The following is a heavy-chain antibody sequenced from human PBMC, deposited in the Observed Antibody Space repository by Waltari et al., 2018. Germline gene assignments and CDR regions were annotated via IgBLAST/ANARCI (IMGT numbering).Heavy chain of an antibody. J-gene: IGHJ6*02. CDR1: GGSISSNNYY. V-gene: IGHV4-39*01. D-gene: IGHD6-13*01. Sequence: QLQLQESGPGLVKPSETLSLTCAVSGGSISSNNYYWDWIRQPPGKGLEWIGSIYYSGSTYYNPSPKSRVTISVDTSKNHFSPKLGSVTAADTSLYYCARHSAYAGTGYYYGMDVWGQGTTVTVSS. CDR3: ARHSAYAGTGYYYGMDV. CDR2: IYYSGST.